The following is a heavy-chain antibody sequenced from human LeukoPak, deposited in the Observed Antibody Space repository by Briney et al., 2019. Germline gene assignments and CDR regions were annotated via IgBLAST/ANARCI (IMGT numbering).Heavy chain of an antibody. D-gene: IGHD1-26*01. CDR1: GDSISSTNYY. V-gene: IGHV4-39*01. J-gene: IGHJ2*01. Sequence: SETLSLTCTVSGDSISSTNYYWGWIRQPPGKGLEWIGSIYYSGSTYYNPSLESRVTISVDTSKNQFSLKLSSVTAADTAVYYSARGPRRRIVGATKGYFDLWGRGTLVTVSS. CDR2: IYYSGST. CDR3: ARGPRRRIVGATKGYFDL.